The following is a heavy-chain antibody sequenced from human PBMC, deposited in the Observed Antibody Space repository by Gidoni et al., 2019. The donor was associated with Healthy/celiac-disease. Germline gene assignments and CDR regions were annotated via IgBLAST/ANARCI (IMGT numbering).Heavy chain of an antibody. CDR1: GYTFTGYY. J-gene: IGHJ6*02. CDR2: INPNSGGT. CDR3: ARVSYGSGSYTYYGMDV. Sequence: QVQLLQSGAEVKKPGASVKVSCKASGYTFTGYYMHWVRQAPGQGLEWMGRINPNSGGTNYAQKFQGRVTMTRDTSISTAYMELSRLRSDDTAVYYCARVSYGSGSYTYYGMDVWGQGTTVTVSS. D-gene: IGHD3-10*01. V-gene: IGHV1-2*06.